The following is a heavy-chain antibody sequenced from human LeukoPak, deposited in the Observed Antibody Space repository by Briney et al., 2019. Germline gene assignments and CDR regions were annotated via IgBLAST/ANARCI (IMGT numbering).Heavy chain of an antibody. CDR2: MNPNSGNT. V-gene: IGHV1-8*01. CDR1: GYTFTNYD. CDR3: ARAQEVRYFDWLQWANWFDP. Sequence: ASVKVSCKASGYTFTNYDINWVRQATGQGLEWMGWMNPNSGNTGYAQKFKGRVTMTRNTSISTAYMELSSLRSEDTAVYYCARAQEVRYFDWLQWANWFDPWGQGTLVTVSS. D-gene: IGHD3-9*01. J-gene: IGHJ5*02.